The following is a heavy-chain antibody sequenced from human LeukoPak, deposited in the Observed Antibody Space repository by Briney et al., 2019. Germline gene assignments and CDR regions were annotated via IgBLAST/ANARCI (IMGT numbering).Heavy chain of an antibody. CDR3: AKDARRSDGWYFFDH. D-gene: IGHD6-19*01. V-gene: IGHV3-23*01. Sequence: PGGSLRLSCAASGFAFSSQAMGWVRQAPGKGLEWVSVISDSGDSTYYADSVKGRFTISRDNSKNTPYLQMISLRAEDTAIYYCAKDARRSDGWYFFDHWGQGTLVTVSS. J-gene: IGHJ4*02. CDR1: GFAFSSQA. CDR2: ISDSGDST.